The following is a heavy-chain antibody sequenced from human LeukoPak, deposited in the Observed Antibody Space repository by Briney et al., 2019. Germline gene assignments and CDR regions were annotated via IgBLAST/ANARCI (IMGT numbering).Heavy chain of an antibody. CDR1: GFTFSNYG. Sequence: GGSLRLSCAASGFTFSNYGLHWVRQAPGKGLEWVALISTDGSNKNYADSVKGRFTISRDNSKNTLYLQMNRLRGEDTAVYYCAKDSSTTWFGGDSQWGQGTLVTVSS. CDR2: ISTDGSNK. V-gene: IGHV3-30*18. CDR3: AKDSSTTWFGGDSQ. J-gene: IGHJ4*02. D-gene: IGHD3-10*01.